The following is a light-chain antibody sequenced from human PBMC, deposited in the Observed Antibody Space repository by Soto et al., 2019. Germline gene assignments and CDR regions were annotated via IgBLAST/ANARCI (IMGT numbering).Light chain of an antibody. CDR2: DAS. Sequence: EIQMTQSPSTLSASPGERVTISCLASQSVSSSLAWYQQKPGKAPKLLIYDASSMASGVLPRFSGSGSRTEFTITIRRLQADDVETYYHQQNNSYWTFGQGTKVDIK. J-gene: IGKJ1*01. CDR3: QQNNSYWT. CDR1: QSVSSS. V-gene: IGKV1-5*01.